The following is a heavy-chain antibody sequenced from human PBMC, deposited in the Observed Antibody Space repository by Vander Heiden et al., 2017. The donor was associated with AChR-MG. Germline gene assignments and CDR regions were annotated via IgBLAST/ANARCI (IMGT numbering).Heavy chain of an antibody. V-gene: IGHV3-53*01. Sequence: EVQLVESGGGLIQPGGSLRLSCAASGFPVSSNYMSWVRQAPGKGLGWGSVIYSGGSTYFADSVKGRFTISRDNSKNTLYLQMNSLRAEDTAVYYCARVVPATAPHDVFDYWGQGTLVTVSS. CDR2: IYSGGST. CDR3: ARVVPATAPHDVFDY. D-gene: IGHD2-15*01. CDR1: GFPVSSNY. J-gene: IGHJ4*02.